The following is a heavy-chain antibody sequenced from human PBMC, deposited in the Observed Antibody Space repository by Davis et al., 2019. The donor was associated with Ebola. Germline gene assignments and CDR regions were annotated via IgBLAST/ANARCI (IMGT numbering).Heavy chain of an antibody. CDR2: INPSGGST. CDR3: ARAQFPTTSDH. V-gene: IGHV1-46*01. Sequence: AASVKVSCKASGYTFTSYAMHWVRQAPGQGLEWMGIINPSGGSTSYAQKFQGRVTMTRDTSTSTAYMEVGILRSDDTAVYYCARAQFPTTSDHWGQGTLVTVSS. D-gene: IGHD1-1*01. J-gene: IGHJ4*02. CDR1: GYTFTSYA.